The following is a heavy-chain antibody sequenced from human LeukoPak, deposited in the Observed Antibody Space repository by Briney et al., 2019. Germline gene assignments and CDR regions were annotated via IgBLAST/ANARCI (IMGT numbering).Heavy chain of an antibody. V-gene: IGHV1-46*01. Sequence: SVKVSCKASGYTLTNYYMHWVRQAPGQGLEWMGLINPTGSSTNYAQKFRGRVTMTRDTSTSTVYMELSSLRSEDTAVYYCAREESGGYFDYWGQGTLVTVSS. J-gene: IGHJ4*02. CDR2: INPTGSST. CDR1: GYTLTNYY. CDR3: AREESGGYFDY. D-gene: IGHD2-8*02.